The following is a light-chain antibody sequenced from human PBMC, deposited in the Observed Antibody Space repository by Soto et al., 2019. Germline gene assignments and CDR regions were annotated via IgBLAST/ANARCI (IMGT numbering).Light chain of an antibody. CDR3: QQYNSYSIT. CDR2: DAS. Sequence: DIQMTQSPSTLSASVGDRVTITCRASQSISSWLAWYQQKPGKDPKLLIYDASSLESGVPSRFSGSGSGTDFTLTISSLQPDDLATYYCQQYNSYSITFGQGTRLEIK. CDR1: QSISSW. V-gene: IGKV1-5*01. J-gene: IGKJ5*01.